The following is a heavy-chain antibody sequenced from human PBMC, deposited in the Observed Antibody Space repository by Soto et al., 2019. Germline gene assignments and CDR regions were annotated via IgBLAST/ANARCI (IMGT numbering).Heavy chain of an antibody. CDR3: AKEHSGLYSRHYFDF. V-gene: IGHV3-30*18. D-gene: IGHD6-19*01. Sequence: GGSLRLSCAASRFTFSRYGMHWLRQAPGKGLEWVAVISYEGSDHYYADSVKGRFAVSRDNSKNTLFLQMNSLRAEDTAVYYCAKEHSGLYSRHYFDFWGQGTLVTVSS. J-gene: IGHJ4*02. CDR1: RFTFSRYG. CDR2: ISYEGSDH.